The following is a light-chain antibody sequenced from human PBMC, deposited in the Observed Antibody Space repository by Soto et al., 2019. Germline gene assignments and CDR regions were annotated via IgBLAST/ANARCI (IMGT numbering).Light chain of an antibody. CDR1: SGDVGSYDL. J-gene: IGLJ1*01. Sequence: QSALTQPASVSGSPGQSISISCTGTSGDVGSYDLVSWYHHHPGKAPKLIIHEANKRLSGVSNRFSGSKSGNTASLTISGLQAEDEADYYGYAYAGSITYVFGAGTKRTVL. CDR3: YAYAGSITYV. V-gene: IGLV2-23*01. CDR2: EAN.